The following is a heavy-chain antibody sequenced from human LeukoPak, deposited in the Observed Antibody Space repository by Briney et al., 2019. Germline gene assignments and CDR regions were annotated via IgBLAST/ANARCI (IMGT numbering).Heavy chain of an antibody. CDR1: GGSISSSTYY. D-gene: IGHD3-22*01. J-gene: IGHJ4*02. V-gene: IGHV4-31*03. CDR2: MFYSGST. CDR3: ARFYFSDSSGHYYFDY. Sequence: SETLSLTCTVSGGSISSSTYYGGWIRQPPGKGLEWIGHMFYSGSTYYSPSLMSRITISVDTSKNQFSLKLSSVTAADTAVYYCARFYFSDSSGHYYFDYWGQGILVTVSS.